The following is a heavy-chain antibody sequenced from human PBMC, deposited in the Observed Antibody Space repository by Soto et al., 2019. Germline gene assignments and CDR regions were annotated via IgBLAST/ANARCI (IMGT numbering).Heavy chain of an antibody. CDR2: ISSSSSTI. V-gene: IGHV3-48*01. Sequence: GGSLRLSCAASGFTFSSYSMNWVRQAPGKGLEWVSYISSSSSTIYYPDSVKGRFTISRDNAKNSLYLQMNSLRAEDTAVYYCARDYCSGGSCYPFDYWGQGTLVTVSS. CDR3: ARDYCSGGSCYPFDY. D-gene: IGHD2-15*01. J-gene: IGHJ4*02. CDR1: GFTFSSYS.